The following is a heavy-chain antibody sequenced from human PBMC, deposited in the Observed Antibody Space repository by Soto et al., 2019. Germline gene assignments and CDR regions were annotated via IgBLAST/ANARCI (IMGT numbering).Heavy chain of an antibody. CDR2: VYFRGHS. CDR1: DDSINADNYY. CDR3: SRLVRSLEWLATDAFDV. J-gene: IGHJ3*01. V-gene: IGHV4-39*01. D-gene: IGHD3-3*01. Sequence: QLQLQESGPGLVKPSETLSLTCSVSDDSINADNYYWGWIRQPPGKGLEWVGHVYFRGHSYYNPSLQGRLTISVATSKRQVSLNLTSVTAADTAVYFCSRLVRSLEWLATDAFDVWGQGRLVTVSA.